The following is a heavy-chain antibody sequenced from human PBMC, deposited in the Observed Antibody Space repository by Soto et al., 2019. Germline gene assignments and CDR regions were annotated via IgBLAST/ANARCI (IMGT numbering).Heavy chain of an antibody. Sequence: QVQLQESGPGLVKPSQTLSLTCTVSGGSISSGGYYWSWIRQHPGKGLEWIGYIYHSGTTYYNPSLRRRVTISVDTSQNQFSLKLTPVTAADTAVYYCARVRGTPLLGGFDPWGQGTLVTVSS. V-gene: IGHV4-31*03. CDR3: ARVRGTPLLGGFDP. CDR1: GGSISSGGYY. J-gene: IGHJ5*02. D-gene: IGHD2-15*01. CDR2: IYHSGTT.